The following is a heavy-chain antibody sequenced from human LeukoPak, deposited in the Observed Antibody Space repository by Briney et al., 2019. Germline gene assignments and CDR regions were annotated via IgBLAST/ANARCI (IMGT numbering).Heavy chain of an antibody. V-gene: IGHV4-59*01. Sequence: SETLSLTCTVSGGSISSYYWSWIRQPPGKGLEWIGYIYYSGSTNYNPSLKSRVTISVDTSKNQFSLKLSSVTAADTAVYYCARGGIQLRHDAFDIWGQGTMVTVSS. CDR1: GGSISSYY. CDR3: ARGGIQLRHDAFDI. J-gene: IGHJ3*02. D-gene: IGHD5-18*01. CDR2: IYYSGST.